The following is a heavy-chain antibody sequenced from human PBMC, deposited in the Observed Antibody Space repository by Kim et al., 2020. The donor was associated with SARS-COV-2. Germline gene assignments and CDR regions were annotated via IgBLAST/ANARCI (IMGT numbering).Heavy chain of an antibody. Sequence: GESLKISCKGSGYSFTSYWIGWVRQMPGKGLEWKGIIYPGDSDTRYSPSFQGQVTISADKSISTAYLQWSSLKASDTAMYYCARHRTYYDFWSGYYNGAFDIWGQGTMVTVSS. V-gene: IGHV5-51*01. D-gene: IGHD3-3*01. J-gene: IGHJ3*02. CDR3: ARHRTYYDFWSGYYNGAFDI. CDR2: IYPGDSDT. CDR1: GYSFTSYW.